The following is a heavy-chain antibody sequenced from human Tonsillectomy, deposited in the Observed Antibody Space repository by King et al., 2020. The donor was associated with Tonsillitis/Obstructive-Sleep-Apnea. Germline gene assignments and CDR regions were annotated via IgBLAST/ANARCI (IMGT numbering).Heavy chain of an antibody. V-gene: IGHV4-34*01. D-gene: IGHD2-15*01. Sequence: VQLQQWGAGLLKPSETLSLTCAVYGGSFSGYYWSWIRQPPGKGLEWIGEINHIGSTNYNPSLKSRATISVDTSTNQFSLKLSSVTAADTAVYYCARGRDIIAVVTNNWFDPWGQGTLVTVSS. J-gene: IGHJ5*02. CDR3: ARGRDIIAVVTNNWFDP. CDR2: INHIGST. CDR1: GGSFSGYY.